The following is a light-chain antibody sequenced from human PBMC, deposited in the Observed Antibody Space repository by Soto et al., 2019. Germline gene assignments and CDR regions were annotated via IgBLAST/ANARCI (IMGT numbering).Light chain of an antibody. CDR3: SSYTRSSPLV. CDR1: SSDVGGYNY. J-gene: IGLJ1*01. Sequence: QSALTQPASVSGSPGQSITISCTGTSSDVGGYNYVSWYQQHPGKAPKLMIYDVSNRPSGVSNRFSGSKSGNTASLTISGLQADDEADYYCSSYTRSSPLVFGTGTKVTVL. V-gene: IGLV2-14*01. CDR2: DVS.